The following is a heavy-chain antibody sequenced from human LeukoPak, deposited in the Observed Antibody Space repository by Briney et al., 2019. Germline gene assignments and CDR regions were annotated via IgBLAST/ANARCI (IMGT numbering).Heavy chain of an antibody. CDR1: GGSISSSNW. CDR3: ARWLYSSGWAIDY. J-gene: IGHJ4*02. CDR2: IYHSGST. Sequence: PSGTLSLTCAVSGGSISSSNWWSWVRQPPGKGLEWIGEIYHSGSTNYNPSLKSRVTISVDKSKNQFSLKLSSVTAADTAVYYCARWLYSSGWAIDYWGQGTLVTVSS. D-gene: IGHD6-19*01. V-gene: IGHV4-4*02.